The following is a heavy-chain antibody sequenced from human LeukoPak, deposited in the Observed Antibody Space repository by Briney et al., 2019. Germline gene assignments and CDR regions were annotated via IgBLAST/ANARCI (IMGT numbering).Heavy chain of an antibody. J-gene: IGHJ4*02. CDR3: VRGGVVAAFDY. Sequence: PGGSLRLSCAASGFTFSNDWMLWVRQAPGKGLVWVSYINSDMSTTNYADSEKGRFTISRDNAKNTLYLQMNSLRAEDTAVYYCVRGGVVAAFDYWGQGTLVTVS. V-gene: IGHV3-74*01. D-gene: IGHD2-15*01. CDR2: INSDMSTT. CDR1: GFTFSNDW.